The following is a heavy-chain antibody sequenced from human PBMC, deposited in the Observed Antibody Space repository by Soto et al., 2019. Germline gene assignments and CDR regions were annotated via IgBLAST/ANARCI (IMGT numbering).Heavy chain of an antibody. J-gene: IGHJ5*02. CDR3: ARGRSFSYDSTPPPRFDP. Sequence: PGGSLRLSCAASGFIFSTFDIHWVRQAPGKGLEWVSGIGTLSDAVYAASVQGRFTISRQNDKNSVYLQMNSLRAGDTAVYYCARGRSFSYDSTPPPRFDPRGQGTLVIVSS. V-gene: IGHV3-13*01. CDR1: GFIFSTFD. CDR2: IGTLSDA. D-gene: IGHD3-22*01.